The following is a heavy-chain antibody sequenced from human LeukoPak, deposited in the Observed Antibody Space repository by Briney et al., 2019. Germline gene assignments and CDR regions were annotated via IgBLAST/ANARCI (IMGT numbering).Heavy chain of an antibody. CDR3: ARRRVGATFYYYYYMDV. V-gene: IGHV4-34*01. Sequence: SETLSLTCAAYGGSFSGYYWSWIRHPPAKGPEWIGEINHSGSTNYNPSLKSRVTISVDTSKNQFSLKLSSVTAADTSVYHCARRRVGATFYYYYYMDVWGKGTTVTVSS. CDR1: GGSFSGYY. D-gene: IGHD1-26*01. J-gene: IGHJ6*03. CDR2: INHSGST.